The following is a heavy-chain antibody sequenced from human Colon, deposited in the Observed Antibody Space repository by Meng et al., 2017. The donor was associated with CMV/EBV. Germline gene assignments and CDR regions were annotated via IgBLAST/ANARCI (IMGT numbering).Heavy chain of an antibody. CDR2: IYSNGRI. CDR1: GGSISGHY. J-gene: IGHJ1*01. V-gene: IGHV4-4*07. Sequence: QVQLQESGQGLVKASETLSLTCTVSGGSISGHYWTWIRRPAGEGLQWLGRIYSNGRIDENYSLRSRVTISVDTSKNQLSLRLTSVTAADTAVYYCGRAGARGVPIDVWGRGTLVTVSS. CDR3: GRAGARGVPIDV. D-gene: IGHD3-10*01.